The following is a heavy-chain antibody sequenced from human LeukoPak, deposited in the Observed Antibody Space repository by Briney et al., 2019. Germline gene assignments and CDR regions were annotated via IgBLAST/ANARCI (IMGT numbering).Heavy chain of an antibody. CDR2: IYTSGST. J-gene: IGHJ3*02. V-gene: IGHV4-4*07. Sequence: PSETLSLTCTVSGGSISSYYWSWIRQPAGKGLEWIGRIYTSGSTNYNPSLKSRVTMSVDTSKNQFSLKLSSVTAADTAVYYCAREERLPPSSYPRWPAFDIWGQGTMVTVSS. D-gene: IGHD6-25*01. CDR3: AREERLPPSSYPRWPAFDI. CDR1: GGSISSYY.